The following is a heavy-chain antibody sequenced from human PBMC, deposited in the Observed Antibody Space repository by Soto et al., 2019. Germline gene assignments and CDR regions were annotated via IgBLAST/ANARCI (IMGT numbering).Heavy chain of an antibody. Sequence: EVQLVESGGGLVQPGGSLRLSCTGSGLTVQDYAMHWVRQAPGKGLEWVSGIYWNSDRIDYADSVRGRFTVSRDNARNSLYLQMNSLTTEHTAYYYCGKDISAGGMDVWGRGIMVTVSS. D-gene: IGHD6-13*01. V-gene: IGHV3-9*01. J-gene: IGHJ6*04. CDR1: GLTVQDYA. CDR2: IYWNSDRI. CDR3: GKDISAGGMDV.